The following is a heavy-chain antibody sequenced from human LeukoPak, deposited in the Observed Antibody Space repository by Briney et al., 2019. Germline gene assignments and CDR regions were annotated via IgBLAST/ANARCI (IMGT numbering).Heavy chain of an antibody. CDR2: ISGSSSTI. CDR1: GFSFSNFG. CDR3: ARKHRAYDILTGSSDY. J-gene: IGHJ4*02. V-gene: IGHV3-48*04. D-gene: IGHD3-9*01. Sequence: GGSLRLSCAASGFSFSNFGMNWVRQAPGKGLEWVSYISGSSSTIYYADSVKGRFTISRDNAKNSLYLQMNSLRAEDTAVYYCARKHRAYDILTGSSDYWGQGTLVTVSS.